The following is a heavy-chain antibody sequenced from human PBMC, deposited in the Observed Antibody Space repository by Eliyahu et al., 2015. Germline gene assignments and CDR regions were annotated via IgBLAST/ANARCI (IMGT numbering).Heavy chain of an antibody. CDR2: IYYSGPT. CDR1: XGSIXSSIYY. J-gene: IGHJ3*02. CDR3: ARPSGSYLGSAFDI. Sequence: QLQLQESGPGLVKPSETLSLTCTVSXGSIXSSIYYWGWIRQPPGKGLEWIGSIYYSGPTHYNPSLKSRVTISVDTSKNQFSLKLSSVTAADTAVYYCARPSGSYLGSAFDIWGQGTMVTVSS. D-gene: IGHD1-26*01. V-gene: IGHV4-39*01.